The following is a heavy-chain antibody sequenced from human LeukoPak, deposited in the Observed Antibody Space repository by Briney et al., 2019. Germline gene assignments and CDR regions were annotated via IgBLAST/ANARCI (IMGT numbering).Heavy chain of an antibody. J-gene: IGHJ5*02. D-gene: IGHD3-16*02. CDR1: GYSISSGYY. CDR3: ARSQHYVWGSYRYFWFDP. Sequence: SETLSLTCTVSGYSISSGYYWGWIRQPPGKGLEWIGSIYHSGSTYYNPSLKSRVTISVDTSKNQFSLKLSSVTAADTAVYYCARSQHYVWGSYRYFWFDPWGQGTLVTVSS. CDR2: IYHSGST. V-gene: IGHV4-38-2*02.